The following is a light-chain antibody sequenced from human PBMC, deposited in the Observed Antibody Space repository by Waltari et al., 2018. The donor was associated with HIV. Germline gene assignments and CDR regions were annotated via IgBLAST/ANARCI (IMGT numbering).Light chain of an antibody. J-gene: IGKJ1*01. CDR3: QHYGGSPRT. Sequence: EIVLTQSPATLSLSPGERATLSCGARHSVSGNYLAWYQQRPGLAPRLLISDASTRATGIPDRFSGSGSGTDFTLTISRLEPEDFAVYYCQHYGGSPRTFGQGTKVEVK. CDR1: HSVSGNY. V-gene: IGKV3D-20*01. CDR2: DAS.